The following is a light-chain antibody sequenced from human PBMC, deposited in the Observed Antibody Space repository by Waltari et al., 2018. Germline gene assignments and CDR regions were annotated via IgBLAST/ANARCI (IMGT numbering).Light chain of an antibody. Sequence: QSALTQPRPVSGSPGQSVTISCTGTSSDVGGYNYVSWYHQHPGKAPKLMIYDVSKRPSGVPDRFSGSKSGNTASLTISGLQAEDEADYYCCSYAGSYIYVFGTGTKVTVL. V-gene: IGLV2-11*01. CDR1: SSDVGGYNY. J-gene: IGLJ1*01. CDR2: DVS. CDR3: CSYAGSYIYV.